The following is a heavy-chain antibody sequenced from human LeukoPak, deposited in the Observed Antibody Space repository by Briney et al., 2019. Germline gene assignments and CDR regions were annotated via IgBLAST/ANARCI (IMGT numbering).Heavy chain of an antibody. CDR2: FDRANGET. D-gene: IGHD3-22*01. Sequence: ASVKVSRKVSGYTLTELSVHWVRQAPGKGLEWMGGFDRANGETIYAQTFQGRVTMTEDTSTDTAYMDLSSLRSEDTAEYYCATDSSITMIVVAPYYYGMDVWGQGTTVTVSS. CDR1: GYTLTELS. V-gene: IGHV1-24*01. J-gene: IGHJ6*02. CDR3: ATDSSITMIVVAPYYYGMDV.